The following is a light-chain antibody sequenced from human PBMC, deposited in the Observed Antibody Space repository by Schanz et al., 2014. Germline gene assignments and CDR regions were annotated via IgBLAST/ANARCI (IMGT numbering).Light chain of an antibody. CDR1: QDISSA. CDR2: DAS. J-gene: IGKJ2*01. V-gene: IGKV1-13*02. Sequence: AIQLTQSPSSLSASVGDRVTITCRASQDISSALAWYQQKPGKAPKLLIYDASSMESGVPTRFSGSGSGTDFTLTISSLQPDDFATYYCQQYISNPPTFGQGTKLEIK. CDR3: QQYISNPPT.